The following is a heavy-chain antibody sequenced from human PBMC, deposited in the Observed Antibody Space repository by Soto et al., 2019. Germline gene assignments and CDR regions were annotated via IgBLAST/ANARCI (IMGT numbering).Heavy chain of an antibody. J-gene: IGHJ6*02. Sequence: SVKVSCKXSGGTFSSYAISWVRQAPGQGLEWMGGIIPIFGTANYAQKFQGRVTITADESTSTAYMELSSLRSEDTAVYYCARATRYSSSSQYYYYGMDVWGQGTTVTVSS. CDR1: GGTFSSYA. CDR2: IIPIFGTA. D-gene: IGHD6-6*01. V-gene: IGHV1-69*13. CDR3: ARATRYSSSSQYYYYGMDV.